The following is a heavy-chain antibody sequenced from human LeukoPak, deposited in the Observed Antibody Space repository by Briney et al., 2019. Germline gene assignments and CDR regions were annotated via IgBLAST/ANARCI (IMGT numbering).Heavy chain of an antibody. Sequence: GGSLRLSCAASGFTFSSYRMNWVRQAPGRGLEWVSSISSRSSSIYYADSVKGRFTISRDNAKNSLYVQMNSLRAEDTAVYYCARDLDYSNEGLFGYWGQGTLVTVSS. CDR3: ARDLDYSNEGLFGY. CDR1: GFTFSSYR. V-gene: IGHV3-21*01. D-gene: IGHD4-11*01. J-gene: IGHJ4*02. CDR2: ISSRSSSI.